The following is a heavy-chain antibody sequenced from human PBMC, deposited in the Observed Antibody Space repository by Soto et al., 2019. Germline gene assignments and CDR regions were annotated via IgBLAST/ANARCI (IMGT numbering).Heavy chain of an antibody. Sequence: SETLSLTCAVSGGSISSSNWWSWVRQPPGKGLEWIGEIYHSGSTNYNPSLKSRVTISVDKSKNQFSLKLSSVTAADTGVYYCASRPIQAHNWFDPWGQGTLVT. V-gene: IGHV4-4*02. CDR3: ASRPIQAHNWFDP. J-gene: IGHJ5*02. D-gene: IGHD5-18*01. CDR2: IYHSGST. CDR1: GGSISSSNW.